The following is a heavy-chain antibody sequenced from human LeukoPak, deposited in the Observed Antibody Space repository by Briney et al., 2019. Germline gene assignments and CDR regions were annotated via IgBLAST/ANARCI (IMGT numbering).Heavy chain of an antibody. D-gene: IGHD1-26*01. CDR1: GYTFTSYA. CDR3: ARDLDHSGNYHTFDY. J-gene: IGHJ4*02. CDR2: INAGNGNT. Sequence: ASVKVSCKASGYTFTSYAMHWVRQAPGQRLEWMGWINAGNGNTKYSQKFQGRVTITRDTSASTAYMELSSLRSEDTGVYYCARDLDHSGNYHTFDYWGQGTLVTVSS. V-gene: IGHV1-3*01.